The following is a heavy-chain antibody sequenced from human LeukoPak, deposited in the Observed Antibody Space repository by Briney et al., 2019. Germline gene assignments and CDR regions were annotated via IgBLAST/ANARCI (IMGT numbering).Heavy chain of an antibody. CDR1: GLTFSNYG. V-gene: IGHV3-30*02. CDR2: IRYDGRNK. Sequence: PGGSLRLSCAAAGLTFSNYGMHWVRQAPGKGLQWVAYIRYDGRNKYSADSVKGRFTIHRDNSKSTLYLQMNSLRPEDTAVYYCAKGGSNNWSFDNWGQGTLVTVSS. D-gene: IGHD1-1*01. CDR3: AKGGSNNWSFDN. J-gene: IGHJ4*02.